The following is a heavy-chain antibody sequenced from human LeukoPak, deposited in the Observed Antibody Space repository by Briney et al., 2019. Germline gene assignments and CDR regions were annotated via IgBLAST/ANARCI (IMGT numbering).Heavy chain of an antibody. V-gene: IGHV3-23*01. CDR1: GFTFSSYA. CDR3: AKDRSSGWYYFDY. J-gene: IGHJ4*02. Sequence: GGSLRLSCAASGFTFSSYAMSWVRQAPGKGLEWVSGLSGSISRTGYAESVKGRFTISRDNSKNTLYLQMNSLRVEDTAVYYCAKDRSSGWYYFDYWGQGTLVTVSS. CDR2: LSGSISRT. D-gene: IGHD6-19*01.